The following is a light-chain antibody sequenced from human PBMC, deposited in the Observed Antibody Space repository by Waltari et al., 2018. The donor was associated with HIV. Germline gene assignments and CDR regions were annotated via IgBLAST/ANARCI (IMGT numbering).Light chain of an antibody. CDR1: QSLSSNY. CDR3: QQYGSSPPIT. Sequence: EIVLTQSPGTLSLSPGERATLSCRASQSLSSNYLAWYQEKPGQAPGLLIYAASSRASGIPDRFSGSGAGTDFTLTISRLEPKDFAVYYCQQYGSSPPITFGQGTRLEIK. J-gene: IGKJ5*01. V-gene: IGKV3-20*01. CDR2: AAS.